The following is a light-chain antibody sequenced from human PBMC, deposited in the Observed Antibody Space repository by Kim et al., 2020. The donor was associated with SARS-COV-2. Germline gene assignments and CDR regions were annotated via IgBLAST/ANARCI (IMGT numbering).Light chain of an antibody. J-gene: IGLJ3*02. CDR1: SSNIGSNY. CDR2: SNN. V-gene: IGLV1-47*02. CDR3: AAWDDSLSGLNWV. Sequence: QSVLTQPPSASGTPGQRVTISCSGSSSNIGSNYVYWYQQLPGTAPKLLIYSNNQRPSGVPDRFSGSKSGTSASLAISGLRSEDEADYYCAAWDDSLSGLNWVFGGGTQLTVL.